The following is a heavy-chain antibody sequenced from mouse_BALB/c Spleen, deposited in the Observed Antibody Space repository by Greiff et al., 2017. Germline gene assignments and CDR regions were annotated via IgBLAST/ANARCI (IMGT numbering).Heavy chain of an antibody. V-gene: IGHV1-5*01. CDR1: GYTFTSYW. J-gene: IGHJ4*01. Sequence: EVQLQQSGTVLARPGASVKMSCKASGYTFTSYWMHWVKQRPGQGLEWIGAIYPGNSDTSYNQKFKGKAKLTAVTSTSTAYMELSSLTNEDSAVYYCTRSGGKVYYAMDYWGQGTSVTVSS. CDR2: IYPGNSDT. CDR3: TRSGGKVYYAMDY. D-gene: IGHD1-1*02.